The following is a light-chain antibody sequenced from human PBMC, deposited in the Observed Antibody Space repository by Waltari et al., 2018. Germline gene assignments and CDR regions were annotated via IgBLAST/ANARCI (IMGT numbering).Light chain of an antibody. J-gene: IGLJ3*02. Sequence: QSALTQPPSVSGSPGQSLTISSTATRSDVGGCHRGSWYQQPPGTAPKLMLFDVSHRPSGVPDRFSGSKSGNTASLTISGLQAEDEAEYYCSSYTDNTVLFGGGTKLTVL. V-gene: IGLV2-18*02. CDR2: DVS. CDR1: RSDVGGCHR. CDR3: SSYTDNTVL.